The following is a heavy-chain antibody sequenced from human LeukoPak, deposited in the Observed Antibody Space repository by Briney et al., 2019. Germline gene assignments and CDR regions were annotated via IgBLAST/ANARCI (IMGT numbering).Heavy chain of an antibody. CDR1: GYTFTSYA. CDR3: ATCSTSCTPRDWFDP. CDR2: INTNTGNP. D-gene: IGHD2-2*01. J-gene: IGHJ5*02. V-gene: IGHV7-4-1*02. Sequence: ASVKVSCKASGYTFTSYAMNWVRQAPGQGLEWMGWINTNTGNPTYAQGFTGRFVFSLDTSVSTAYLQISGLKAEDTAVYYCATCSTSCTPRDWFDPWGQGTLVTVSS.